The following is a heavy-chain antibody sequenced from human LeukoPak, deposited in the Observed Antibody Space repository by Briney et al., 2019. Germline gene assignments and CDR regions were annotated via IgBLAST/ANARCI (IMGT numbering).Heavy chain of an antibody. Sequence: GGSLRLSCAASGFPFSSYAMTWVRQAPGKGLEWVSSISGSGADTYYADSVRGRFTISRDNSKNTLYLQMNSLGAEDTAVYYCAKRTDCSSTSCSPGPFDYWGQGILVTVSS. J-gene: IGHJ4*02. D-gene: IGHD2-2*01. CDR2: ISGSGADT. CDR1: GFPFSSYA. V-gene: IGHV3-23*01. CDR3: AKRTDCSSTSCSPGPFDY.